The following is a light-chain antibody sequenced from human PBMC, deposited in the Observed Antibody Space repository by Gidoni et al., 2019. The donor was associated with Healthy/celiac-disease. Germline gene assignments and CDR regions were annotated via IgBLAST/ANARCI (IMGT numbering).Light chain of an antibody. CDR3: MQSIQLPRT. CDR1: QSLLHSDGKTY. V-gene: IGKV2D-29*01. CDR2: EVS. Sequence: DIVLTQNPLSLSVTPGQPASISCKSSQSLLHSDGKTYLCWYLQKPGQPPHLLIYEVSNRSSGVPDRFLGSGSGTDFTLKISRGEAEDFGVYYCMQSIQLPRTFGQGTKVEIK. J-gene: IGKJ1*01.